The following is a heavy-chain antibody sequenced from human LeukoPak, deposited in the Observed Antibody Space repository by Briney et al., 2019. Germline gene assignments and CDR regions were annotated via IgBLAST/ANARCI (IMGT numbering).Heavy chain of an antibody. V-gene: IGHV7-4-1*02. CDR3: ARDERAEYFQH. CDR1: GYTFTSYA. D-gene: IGHD5-24*01. CDR2: INTNTGNP. J-gene: IGHJ1*01. Sequence: VASVTVSCTASGYTFTSYAMNWVGQAPGQGLEWMGWINTNTGNPTYAQGFTGRFVFSLDTSVSTAYLQISSLKAEDTAVYYCARDERAEYFQHWGQGTLVTVSS.